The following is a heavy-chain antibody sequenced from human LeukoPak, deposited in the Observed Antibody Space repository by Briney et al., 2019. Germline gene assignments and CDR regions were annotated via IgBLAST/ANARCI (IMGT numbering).Heavy chain of an antibody. CDR2: ISLTGET. V-gene: IGHV4-4*02. Sequence: PSETLSLTCGVSGGSISSTNWWSWVRQPPGQGLEWIGEISLTGETNYNPSLNGRVTMSLDESRNQLSLDLTSVTAADTAIYYCSRASGAFCPFVYWGQGTLVIVPP. CDR1: GGSISSTNW. D-gene: IGHD1-26*01. J-gene: IGHJ4*02. CDR3: SRASGAFCPFVY.